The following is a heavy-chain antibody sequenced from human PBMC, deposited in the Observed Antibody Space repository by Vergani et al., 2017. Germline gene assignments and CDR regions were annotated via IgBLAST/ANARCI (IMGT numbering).Heavy chain of an antibody. CDR1: GFTFDDYA. CDR3: ATALGLTGTVEYYFDY. J-gene: IGHJ4*02. D-gene: IGHD7-27*01. CDR2: ISGDGGST. V-gene: IGHV3-43*02. Sequence: EVQLVESGGGVVQPGGSLRLSCAASGFTFDDYAMHWVRQAPGKGLEWVSLISGDGGSTYYADSVKGRFTISRDNSKNSLYLQMNSLRTEDTALYYCATALGLTGTVEYYFDYWGQGTLVTGSS.